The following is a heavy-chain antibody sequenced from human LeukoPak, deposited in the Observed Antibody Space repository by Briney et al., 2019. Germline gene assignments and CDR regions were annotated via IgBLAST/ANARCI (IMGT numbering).Heavy chain of an antibody. D-gene: IGHD3-22*01. V-gene: IGHV4-61*02. CDR1: GGSISSSSYY. Sequence: SETLSLTCTVSGGSISSSSYYWSWIRQPAGKGLEWIGRIYTSGSTNYNPSLKSRVTMSVDTSKNQFSLKLSSVTAADTAVYYCARGAYYYDSSGLNHEAFDIWGQGTMVTVSS. CDR2: IYTSGST. J-gene: IGHJ3*02. CDR3: ARGAYYYDSSGLNHEAFDI.